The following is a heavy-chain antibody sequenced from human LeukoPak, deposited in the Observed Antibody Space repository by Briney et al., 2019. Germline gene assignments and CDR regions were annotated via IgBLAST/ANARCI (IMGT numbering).Heavy chain of an antibody. CDR2: IYPSDSDT. CDR3: ARREYWSDTTCSACLDY. Sequence: GESQKISRTGAEYSFTTYWIGWVRQLPGKGLEWMGIIYPSDSDTSYSTSFRGHATTSDNKSITPANLQWSSLKASDTAMYYCARREYWSDTTCSACLDYWGEETMVTVSS. CDR1: EYSFTTYW. D-gene: IGHD2-2*01. J-gene: IGHJ4*02. V-gene: IGHV5-51*01.